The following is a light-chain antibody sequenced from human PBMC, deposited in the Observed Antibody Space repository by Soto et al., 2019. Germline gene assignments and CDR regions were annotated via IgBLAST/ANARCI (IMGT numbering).Light chain of an antibody. Sequence: DIVMTQSPLSLPVTPGEPASISCRSSQSLLHSNGYNYLDWYLQKPGQPPQLLISLGSNRASGVPDRFSGSGSGTDFKLKIITVEAEDVGVYYCMQTLQTPVTFGGGTKVEIK. CDR3: MQTLQTPVT. CDR1: QSLLHSNGYNY. V-gene: IGKV2-28*01. CDR2: LGS. J-gene: IGKJ4*01.